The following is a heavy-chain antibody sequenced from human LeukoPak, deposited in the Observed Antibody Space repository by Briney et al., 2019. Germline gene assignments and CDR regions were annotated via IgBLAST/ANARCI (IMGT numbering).Heavy chain of an antibody. CDR1: GFTFSSYG. J-gene: IGHJ4*02. V-gene: IGHV3-30*18. D-gene: IGHD3-22*01. CDR3: AKPYYDSSGYWNYFDY. CDR2: ISYDGSNK. Sequence: GGSLRLSCAASGFTFSSYGMHWVRQAPGKGLEWVAVISYDGSNKYYADSVKGRFTISRDNSKNTLYLQMNSLRAEDTAVYYCAKPYYDSSGYWNYFDYWGQGTLVTVSP.